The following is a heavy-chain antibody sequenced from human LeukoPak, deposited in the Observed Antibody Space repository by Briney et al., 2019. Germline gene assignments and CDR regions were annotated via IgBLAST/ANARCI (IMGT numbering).Heavy chain of an antibody. V-gene: IGHV1-18*01. CDR3: ARDSWFRYLYPIDI. CDR1: GYTFTSYA. CDR2: IGAYNGNT. D-gene: IGHD3-10*01. J-gene: IGHJ3*02. Sequence: ASVKVSCKASGYTFTSYAMNWVRQAPGQGLEWMGWIGAYNGNTNYAQKLQGRVTMTTDTSTSTAYMELGSLRSDDTAVYYCARDSWFRYLYPIDIWGQGTMATVSS.